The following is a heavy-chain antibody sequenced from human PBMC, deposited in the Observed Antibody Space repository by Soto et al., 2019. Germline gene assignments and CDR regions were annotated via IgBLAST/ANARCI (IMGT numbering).Heavy chain of an antibody. J-gene: IGHJ4*02. CDR2: LYNDERT. CDR1: GDSVSSHY. Sequence: ETLSLTCTVSGDSVSSHYWSWIRQPAGKGLEWLGRLYNDERTNYNPSLKSRVTMSMDTSKNQFSLKLTSVTAADSAVYFCAREPLAHSYFDFWGQGILVTVS. V-gene: IGHV4-4*07. CDR3: AREPLAHSYFDF.